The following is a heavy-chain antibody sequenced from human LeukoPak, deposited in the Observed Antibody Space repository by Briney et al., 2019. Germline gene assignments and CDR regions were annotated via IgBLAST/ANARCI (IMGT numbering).Heavy chain of an antibody. CDR1: GGSFSGYY. J-gene: IGHJ4*02. CDR2: INHSGST. CDR3: ARENWGSADY. Sequence: SETLSLTCAVYGGSFSGYYWSWIRQPPGKGLEWIGEINHSGSTNYNPSLWSRVTISVDTSKNHFSLKLSSVTAADTAVYYCARENWGSADYWGQGTLVTVSA. D-gene: IGHD7-27*01. V-gene: IGHV4-34*01.